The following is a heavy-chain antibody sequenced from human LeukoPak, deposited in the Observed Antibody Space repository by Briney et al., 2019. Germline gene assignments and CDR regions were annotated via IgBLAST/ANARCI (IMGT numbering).Heavy chain of an antibody. V-gene: IGHV4-31*03. CDR2: IFYSGST. CDR1: GVSISSGGYY. CDR3: ARAGGVWLEFDY. D-gene: IGHD2-8*02. Sequence: PSETLSLTCTVSGVSISSGGYYWSWIRQHPGKGLEWIGYIFYSGSTYYNPSLKSRVTISVDTSKNQFSLKLSSVTAEDTAVYHCARAGGVWLEFDYWGQGTLVTVSS. J-gene: IGHJ4*02.